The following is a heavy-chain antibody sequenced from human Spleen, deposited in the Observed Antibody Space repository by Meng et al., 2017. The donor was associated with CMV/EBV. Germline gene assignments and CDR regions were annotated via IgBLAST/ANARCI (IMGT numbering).Heavy chain of an antibody. CDR3: ARIGPLFWFDP. Sequence: CTVSGGSVSRGSYYWSWIRQPPGKGLEWIGYIYYSGDTYYSPSLKSRPAISIDRSKNQFSLKLTSVTAADTAVYYCARIGPLFWFDPWGLGTLVTVSS. D-gene: IGHD2-21*01. CDR2: IYYSGDT. CDR1: GGSVSRGSYY. J-gene: IGHJ5*02. V-gene: IGHV4-30-4*08.